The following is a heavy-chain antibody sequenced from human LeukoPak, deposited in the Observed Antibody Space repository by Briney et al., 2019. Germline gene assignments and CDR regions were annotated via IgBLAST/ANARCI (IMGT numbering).Heavy chain of an antibody. CDR3: ARDRVERFLEWLLYR. Sequence: ASVKVSCKASGYTFTGYYMHWVRQAPGQGLEWMGWINPNSGGTNYAQKFQGSATMTRDTPISTAYMELSRLRSDDTAVYYCARDRVERFLEWLLYRWGQGTLVTVSS. CDR2: INPNSGGT. V-gene: IGHV1-2*02. J-gene: IGHJ4*02. D-gene: IGHD3-3*01. CDR1: GYTFTGYY.